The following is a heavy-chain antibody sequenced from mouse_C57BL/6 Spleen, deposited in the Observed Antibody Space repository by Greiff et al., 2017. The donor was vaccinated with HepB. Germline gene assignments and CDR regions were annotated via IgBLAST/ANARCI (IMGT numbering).Heavy chain of an antibody. V-gene: IGHV1-18*01. J-gene: IGHJ4*01. D-gene: IGHD2-4*01. CDR2: INPNNGGT. Sequence: EVKVVESGPELVKPGASVKIPCKASGYTFTDYNMDWVKQSHGKSLEWIGDINPNNGGTIYNQKFKGKATLTVDKSSSTAYMELRSLTSEDTAVYYCARLGYDYDGGNYYAMDYWGQGTSVTVSS. CDR3: ARLGYDYDGGNYYAMDY. CDR1: GYTFTDYN.